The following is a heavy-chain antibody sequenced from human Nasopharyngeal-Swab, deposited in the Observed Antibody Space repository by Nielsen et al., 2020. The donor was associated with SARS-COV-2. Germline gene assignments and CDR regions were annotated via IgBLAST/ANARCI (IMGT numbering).Heavy chain of an antibody. D-gene: IGHD1-1*01. J-gene: IGHJ6*02. CDR2: IYYSGST. Sequence: RQAPGKGLEWIGYIYYSGSTYYNPSLKSRVTISVDTSKNQFSLKLSPVTAADTAVYYCARDIGTPAYPRYYYYGMDVWGQGTTVTVSS. V-gene: IGHV4-31*02. CDR3: ARDIGTPAYPRYYYYGMDV.